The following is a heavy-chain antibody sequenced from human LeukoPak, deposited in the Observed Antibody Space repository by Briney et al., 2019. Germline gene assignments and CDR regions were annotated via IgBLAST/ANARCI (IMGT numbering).Heavy chain of an antibody. CDR2: IIPILNIA. V-gene: IGHV1-69*04. CDR1: GGTFSSYA. CDR3: ARGRAFQYYDSPFDP. Sequence: AASVKVSCKASGGTFSSYAISWVRQAPGQGLEWMGRIIPILNIANYAQKFQGRVTIAADKSTSTAYMELSSLRSEDTAVYYCARGRAFQYYDSPFDPWGQGTLVTVSS. D-gene: IGHD3-22*01. J-gene: IGHJ5*02.